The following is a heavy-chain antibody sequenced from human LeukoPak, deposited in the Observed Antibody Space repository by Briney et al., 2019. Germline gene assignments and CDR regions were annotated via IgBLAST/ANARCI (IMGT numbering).Heavy chain of an antibody. CDR2: ITKKSGVST. CDR1: GFTFSSYA. D-gene: IGHD4-17*01. Sequence: PGGSLTLSCAASGFTFSSYAMSWVRQAAGKGLEWVSPITKKSGVSTYYGDSVKGRFTISRDNSKNTLYVQMNSLRAEDTAVYYCANLYGDSYYFDYWGQGTLVTVSS. V-gene: IGHV3-23*01. CDR3: ANLYGDSYYFDY. J-gene: IGHJ4*02.